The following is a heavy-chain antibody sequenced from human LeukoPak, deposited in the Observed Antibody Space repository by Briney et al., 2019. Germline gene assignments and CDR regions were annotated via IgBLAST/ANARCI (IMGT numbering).Heavy chain of an antibody. J-gene: IGHJ4*02. CDR2: IYNSGST. V-gene: IGHV4-30-4*07. CDR3: ARGWGPAYCGGDCHRHFDY. CDR1: GGSINSGGYS. D-gene: IGHD2-21*02. Sequence: SETLSLTCAVSGGSINSGGYSYNWIRQPPGKGLEWIGYIYNSGSTSYNPSLKSRVTMSVDTSKNQFSLKLSFVTAADTAVYYCARGWGPAYCGGDCHRHFDYWGQGALVTVSS.